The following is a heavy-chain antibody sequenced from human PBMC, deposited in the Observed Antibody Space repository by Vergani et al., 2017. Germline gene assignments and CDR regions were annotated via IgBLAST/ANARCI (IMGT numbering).Heavy chain of an antibody. V-gene: IGHV5-51*01. Sequence: EVQLVQSGAEVKKPGESLKISCQISRYSFTNYWIGWVRQLPGKGLDWMGIIHPADSDTRYSPSFQGQVTISVDKSISTAYQQRSSLRASDSAMYYCARLYGRDSSGSKYFDYWGQGTLVTVSS. J-gene: IGHJ4*02. CDR3: ARLYGRDSSGSKYFDY. CDR2: IHPADSDT. CDR1: RYSFTNYW. D-gene: IGHD3-22*01.